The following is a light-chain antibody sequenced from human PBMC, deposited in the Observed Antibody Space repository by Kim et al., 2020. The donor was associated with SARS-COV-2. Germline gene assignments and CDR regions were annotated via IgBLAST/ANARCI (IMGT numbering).Light chain of an antibody. CDR1: SNNVGNQG. Sequence: QTATLTCTGNSNNVGNQGAAWLQKHPGHPPKLLSYRNNSRPSGISDRLSASRSGGTASLTITGLQPEDEADYYCSAWDSSLSAWIFGGGTQLTVL. CDR3: SAWDSSLSAWI. CDR2: RNN. J-gene: IGLJ2*01. V-gene: IGLV10-54*01.